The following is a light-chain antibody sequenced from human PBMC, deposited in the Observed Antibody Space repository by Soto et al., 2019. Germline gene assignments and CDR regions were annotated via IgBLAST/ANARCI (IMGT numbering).Light chain of an antibody. CDR2: GAS. Sequence: EIVLTQAPGTLSLSPGERATLSCRASQSVSSTYLAWYPQKPGQAPRLLIYGASNRATGIPDRFSGSGSGTDFTLTISRLEPEDFAVYYCQQYGGSRWTFGQGTRVDI. V-gene: IGKV3-20*01. J-gene: IGKJ1*01. CDR3: QQYGGSRWT. CDR1: QSVSSTY.